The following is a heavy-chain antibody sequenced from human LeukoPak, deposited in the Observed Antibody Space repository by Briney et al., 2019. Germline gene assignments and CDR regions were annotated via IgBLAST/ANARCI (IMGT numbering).Heavy chain of an antibody. V-gene: IGHV4-34*01. CDR2: INHSGST. Sequence: SETLSLTCAVYGGSFSGYYWSWIRQPPGKGLEWIGEINHSGSTNYNPPLKSRVTISVDTSKNQFSLKLSSVTAADTAVYYCARHPDDILTDLLGYMDVWGKGTTVTISS. D-gene: IGHD3-9*01. CDR3: ARHPDDILTDLLGYMDV. CDR1: GGSFSGYY. J-gene: IGHJ6*03.